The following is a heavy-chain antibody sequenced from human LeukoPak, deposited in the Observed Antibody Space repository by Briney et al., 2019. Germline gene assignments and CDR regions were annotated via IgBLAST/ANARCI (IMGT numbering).Heavy chain of an antibody. D-gene: IGHD3-10*01. CDR2: ISGSGGST. J-gene: IGHJ3*02. CDR1: GFTFSSYA. V-gene: IGHV3-23*01. Sequence: GGSLRLSCAASGFTFSSYAMRWVRQAPGKGLEWVSAISGSGGSTYYADSVKGRFTISRDNSKNTLYLQMNSLRAEDTAVYYCAKAGFGSGHAFDIWGQGTMVTVSS. CDR3: AKAGFGSGHAFDI.